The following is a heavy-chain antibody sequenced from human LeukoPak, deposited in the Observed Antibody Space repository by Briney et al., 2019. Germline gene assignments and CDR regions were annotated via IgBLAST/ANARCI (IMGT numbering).Heavy chain of an antibody. D-gene: IGHD2-2*01. CDR3: ARDFSTHHLPDY. V-gene: IGHV1-18*01. CDR2: ISTYNGNT. CDR1: GYTFTSYG. Sequence: ASVKVSCKTSGYTFTSYGISWVRQAPGQGLEWMGWISTYNGNTNYAQKLQGRVTMTTDTSTSTAYMELRSLRSDDTAVYYCARDFSTHHLPDYWGQGTLVTVSS. J-gene: IGHJ4*02.